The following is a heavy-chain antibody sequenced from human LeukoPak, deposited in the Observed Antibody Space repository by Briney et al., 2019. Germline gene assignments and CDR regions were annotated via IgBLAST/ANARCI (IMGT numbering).Heavy chain of an antibody. Sequence: GGSLRLSCIASGFTFSSYTMTWVRQAPGKGLKWVSTITTGDGNTYYADSVKGRFTVSRDDSKNTLYLKMNSLRAEDTAVYYCAKDGGLWVSAHWGDSWGRGTLVTVSS. CDR3: AKDGGLWVSAHWGDS. V-gene: IGHV3-23*01. J-gene: IGHJ4*02. CDR1: GFTFSSYT. D-gene: IGHD7-27*01. CDR2: ITTGDGNT.